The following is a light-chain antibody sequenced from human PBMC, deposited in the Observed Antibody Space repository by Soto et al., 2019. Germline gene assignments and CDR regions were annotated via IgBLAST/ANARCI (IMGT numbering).Light chain of an antibody. J-gene: IGLJ1*01. Sequence: QSVLTQPASVSGSPGQSITISCTGTSSDIGSYNRVSWYQQPPGTAPKLIIYEVNNRPSGVPDRFSGSKSGNTAFLTISGLQAEDEADYYCNSFTTRGTYVFGTGTKVTVL. CDR3: NSFTTRGTYV. CDR2: EVN. CDR1: SSDIGSYNR. V-gene: IGLV2-18*02.